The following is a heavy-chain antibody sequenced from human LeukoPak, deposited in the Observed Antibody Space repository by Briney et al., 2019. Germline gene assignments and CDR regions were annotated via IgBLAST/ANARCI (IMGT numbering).Heavy chain of an antibody. V-gene: IGHV3-23*01. J-gene: IGHJ4*02. Sequence: GGSLRLSCAASGFTFSSYAMSWVRQAPGKGLEWVSAISGSGGSTYYADSVKGRFTISRDNSKNTLYLQMNSLRAEDTAVYYCAKDLAGQYYYGSGTWDWGQGTLVTVSS. CDR3: AKDLAGQYYYGSGTWD. D-gene: IGHD3-10*01. CDR1: GFTFSSYA. CDR2: ISGSGGST.